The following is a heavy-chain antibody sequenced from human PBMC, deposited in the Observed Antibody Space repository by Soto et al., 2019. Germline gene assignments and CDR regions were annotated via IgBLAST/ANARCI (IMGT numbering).Heavy chain of an antibody. Sequence: QVQLVQSGAEVKKPGSSVKVSCKASGDTFSSYAISWVRQAPGQGLEWMGGIIPIFGTANYAQKFQGRVTITADESTSTAYMELSSLSSEDTAVYYCATSLHDCGDYYDYWGQGTLVTVSS. J-gene: IGHJ4*02. CDR2: IIPIFGTA. V-gene: IGHV1-69*12. CDR3: ATSLHDCGDYYDY. D-gene: IGHD4-17*01. CDR1: GDTFSSYA.